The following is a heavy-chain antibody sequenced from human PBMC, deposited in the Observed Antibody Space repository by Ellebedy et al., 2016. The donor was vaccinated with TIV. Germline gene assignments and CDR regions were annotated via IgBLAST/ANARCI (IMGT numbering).Heavy chain of an antibody. CDR3: ARHWGIGYSYYFDF. Sequence: MPSETLSLTCTVSGGSISSYYWSWIRQPPGKGLEWIGYIYYSGSTNYNPSLKSRVTISVDTSKNQFSLKLSSVTAADTAVYYCARHWGIGYSYYFDFWGQGILVPVSS. CDR1: GGSISSYY. D-gene: IGHD3-22*01. CDR2: IYYSGST. V-gene: IGHV4-59*08. J-gene: IGHJ4*02.